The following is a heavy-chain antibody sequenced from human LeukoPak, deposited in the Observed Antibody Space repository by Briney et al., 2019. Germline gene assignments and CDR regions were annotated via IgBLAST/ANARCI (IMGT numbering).Heavy chain of an antibody. V-gene: IGHV5-51*01. CDR1: GYSFTSYW. D-gene: IGHD1-26*01. Sequence: GESLKISCKGSGYSFTSYWIGWVRQMPGKGLEWMGIIYPGDSDTRYSPSFQGQVTISADKSISTAYLQWSSLKASDTAMYYCARLRRAGELRYSWFDPWGQGTLVTVSS. CDR2: IYPGDSDT. J-gene: IGHJ5*02. CDR3: ARLRRAGELRYSWFDP.